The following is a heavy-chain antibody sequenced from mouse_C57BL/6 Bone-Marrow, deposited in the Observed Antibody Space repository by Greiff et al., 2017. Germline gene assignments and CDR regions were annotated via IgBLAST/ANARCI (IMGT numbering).Heavy chain of an antibody. CDR3: ASPPYGSKSWFAY. CDR2: IYPGDGDT. CDR1: GYAFSSSW. Sequence: VQLQQSGPELVKPGASVKISCKASGYAFSSSWMNWVKQRPGKGLEWIGRIYPGDGDTNYNGKFKGKATLTADKSSSTAYMHLSSLPSEDSAVYFCASPPYGSKSWFAYWGQGTLVTVSA. D-gene: IGHD1-1*01. J-gene: IGHJ3*01. V-gene: IGHV1-82*01.